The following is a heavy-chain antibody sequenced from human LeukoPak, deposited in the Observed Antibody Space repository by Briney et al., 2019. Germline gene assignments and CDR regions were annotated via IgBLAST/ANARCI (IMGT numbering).Heavy chain of an antibody. Sequence: SETLSLTCAVYGGSFSGYYWSWIRQPPGKGLEWIGEINHSGSTNYNPSLKSRVTISVDTSKNQFSLKLSSVTAADTAVYYCARLPLRATGSAFDIWGQGTMVTVSS. D-gene: IGHD1-26*01. CDR1: GGSFSGYY. CDR2: INHSGST. CDR3: ARLPLRATGSAFDI. J-gene: IGHJ3*02. V-gene: IGHV4-34*01.